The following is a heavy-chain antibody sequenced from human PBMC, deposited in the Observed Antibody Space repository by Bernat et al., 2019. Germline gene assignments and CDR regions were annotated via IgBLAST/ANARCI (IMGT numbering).Heavy chain of an antibody. Sequence: EVQLVESGGGLVKPGGSLRLSCAASGFTFSSYSMNWVRQAPGKGLEWVSSISSSSSYIYLADSVKGRFTISRDNAKNLLYLQKNSLRAEDTAVYYCARGNIGQVSYFDYWGQGTLVTVSS. D-gene: IGHD2-21*01. V-gene: IGHV3-21*01. J-gene: IGHJ4*02. CDR2: ISSSSSYI. CDR3: ARGNIGQVSYFDY. CDR1: GFTFSSYS.